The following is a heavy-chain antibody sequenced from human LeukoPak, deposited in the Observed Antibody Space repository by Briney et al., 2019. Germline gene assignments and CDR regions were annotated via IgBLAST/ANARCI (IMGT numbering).Heavy chain of an antibody. CDR2: INSDGSTT. J-gene: IGHJ4*02. D-gene: IGHD3-10*01. V-gene: IGHV3-74*01. CDR3: ARVRTNSYGLDY. CDR1: GFTFSSYW. Sequence: SGGSLRPSCAASGFTFSSYWMHWVRQAPGKGLVWVSHINSDGSTTNYADSVKGRFTISRDNAKNTLYLQMNNLRAEDTALYYCARVRTNSYGLDYWGQGTLVTVSS.